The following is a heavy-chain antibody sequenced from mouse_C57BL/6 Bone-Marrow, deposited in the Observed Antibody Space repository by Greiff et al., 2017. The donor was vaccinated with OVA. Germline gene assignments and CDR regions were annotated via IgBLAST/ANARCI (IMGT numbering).Heavy chain of an antibody. CDR2: INPNNGGT. V-gene: IGHV1-18*01. CDR1: GYTFTDYN. J-gene: IGHJ1*03. Sequence: EVKLQESGPELVKPGASVKIPCKASGYTFTDYNMDWVKQSHGKSLEWIGDINPNNGGTIYNQKFKGKATLTVDKSSSTAYMELRSLTSEDTAVYYCARRDYYYGSSYWYFDVWGTGTTVTVSS. CDR3: ARRDYYYGSSYWYFDV. D-gene: IGHD1-1*01.